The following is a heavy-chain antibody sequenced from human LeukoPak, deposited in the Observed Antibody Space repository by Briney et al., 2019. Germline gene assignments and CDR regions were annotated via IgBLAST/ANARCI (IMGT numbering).Heavy chain of an antibody. Sequence: ASVKVSCKESGSTFTSYCIHWVREAPGQGLEWMGWISAYNGNTNYAQKLQGRVTMTTDTSTSPAYMELRSLRSDGQGVYYCGRYVGIGVAGTLITWGQGTLVTVSS. V-gene: IGHV1-18*04. CDR3: GRYVGIGVAGTLIT. J-gene: IGHJ5*02. CDR1: GSTFTSYC. CDR2: ISAYNGNT. D-gene: IGHD6-19*01.